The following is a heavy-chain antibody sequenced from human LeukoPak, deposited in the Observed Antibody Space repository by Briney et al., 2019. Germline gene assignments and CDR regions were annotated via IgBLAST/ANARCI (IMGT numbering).Heavy chain of an antibody. D-gene: IGHD6-19*01. J-gene: IGHJ4*01. CDR2: LSGSGITT. Sequence: GGSLRLSCAASGFTFSNSAMSWVRQAPGKGLEWVSTLSGSGITTYYAVSVKGRFTISRDNSKNTLYLQMNSLRAEDTAVYYCAKGIYSSGWSYFDYWGHGTLVTVSS. CDR1: GFTFSNSA. V-gene: IGHV3-23*01. CDR3: AKGIYSSGWSYFDY.